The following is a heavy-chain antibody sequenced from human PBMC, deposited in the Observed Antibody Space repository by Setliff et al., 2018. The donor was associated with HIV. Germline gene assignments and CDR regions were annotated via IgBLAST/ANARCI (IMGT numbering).Heavy chain of an antibody. CDR3: ARDPRSPVGAFDI. D-gene: IGHD2-2*01. J-gene: IGHJ3*02. Sequence: PSETLSLTCTVSGGSISSGSYYWSWMRRPAGKGLEWIGHIYTSGSTNYNPSLKSRVTISVDTSKNQFSLKLSSVTAADTAVYYCARDPRSPVGAFDIWGQGTMVTV. CDR1: GGSISSGSYY. V-gene: IGHV4-61*09. CDR2: IYTSGST.